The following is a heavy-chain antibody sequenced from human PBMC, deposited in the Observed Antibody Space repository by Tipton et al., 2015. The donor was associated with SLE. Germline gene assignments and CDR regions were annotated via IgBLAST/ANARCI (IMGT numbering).Heavy chain of an antibody. D-gene: IGHD7-27*01. Sequence: SLRLSCAASGFTFSDYEMNWVRQAPGKGLEWVAHIGFSGDTIYYADSVKGRFTISRDNAKNSLYLQMNSVRAEDTGVYYCARNTGVEFDYWGQGNLITVSS. CDR1: GFTFSDYE. J-gene: IGHJ4*02. CDR3: ARNTGVEFDY. V-gene: IGHV3-48*03. CDR2: IGFSGDTI.